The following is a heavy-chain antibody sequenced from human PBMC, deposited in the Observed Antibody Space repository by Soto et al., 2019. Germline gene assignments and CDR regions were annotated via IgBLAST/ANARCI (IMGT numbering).Heavy chain of an antibody. J-gene: IGHJ4*02. Sequence: ASVKVSCKASGYTFTSYGISWVRQAPGQGLEWMGWISAYNGNTNYAQKLQGRVTMTTDTSTSTAYMELRSLRSDDAAVYYCARDRYGSGSYYATGGHWGQGTLVTVSS. CDR2: ISAYNGNT. CDR1: GYTFTSYG. CDR3: ARDRYGSGSYYATGGH. V-gene: IGHV1-18*01. D-gene: IGHD3-10*01.